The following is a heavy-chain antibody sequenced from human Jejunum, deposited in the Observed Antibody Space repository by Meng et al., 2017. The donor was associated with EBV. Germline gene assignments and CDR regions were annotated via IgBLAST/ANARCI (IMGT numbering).Heavy chain of an antibody. CDR3: ARDQNGSYFAY. D-gene: IGHD1-26*01. CDR2: IYNSEST. J-gene: IGHJ4*02. CDR1: GGSVSSGGYY. V-gene: IGHV4-61*08. Sequence: AQLQESGPGVLKPSYTLPLPCTFSGGSVSSGGYYWRWIRQPPGKGLEWIGYIYNSESTNYKSSLKSRVTISADTSKNQFSLRLSSVTAADTAVYYCARDQNGSYFAYWGQGTLVTVSS.